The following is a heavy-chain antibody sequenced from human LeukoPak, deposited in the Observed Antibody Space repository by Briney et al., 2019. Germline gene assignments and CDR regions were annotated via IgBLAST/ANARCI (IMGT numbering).Heavy chain of an antibody. CDR1: GFTFSNAW. Sequence: GGSLRLSCAASGFTFSNAWMSWVRQAPGKGLEWVSVIYSGGSTYYADSVKGRFTISRDNSKNTLYLQMNSLRAEDTAVYYCARNDRRDGYNYSPDWGQGTLVTVSS. D-gene: IGHD5-24*01. CDR3: ARNDRRDGYNYSPD. V-gene: IGHV3-66*01. J-gene: IGHJ4*02. CDR2: IYSGGST.